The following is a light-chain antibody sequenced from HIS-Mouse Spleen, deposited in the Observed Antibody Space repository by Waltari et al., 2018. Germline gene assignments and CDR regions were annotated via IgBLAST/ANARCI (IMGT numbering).Light chain of an antibody. CDR2: GAS. CDR1: QSVSSRY. Sequence: EIVLTHSPGTLSLSLGERATLSYRASQSVSSRYLAWYQQKPGQAPRLLIYGASSKATGIPDRFSGSGSGTDFTLTISRLEPEDFAVYYCQQYGSSFTFGPGTKVDIK. J-gene: IGKJ3*01. CDR3: QQYGSSFT. V-gene: IGKV3-20*01.